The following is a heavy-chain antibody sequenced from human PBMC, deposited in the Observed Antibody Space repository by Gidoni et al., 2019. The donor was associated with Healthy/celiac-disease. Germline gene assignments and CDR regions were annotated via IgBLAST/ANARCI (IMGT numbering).Heavy chain of an antibody. J-gene: IGHJ4*02. CDR1: GFPFRRYP. Sequence: EVQLLESGGGLVQPGGSLRLSCAASGFPFRRYPMSWVRQAPGKGLEWVSAISGSGGSTYYADSVKGRFTISRDNSKNTLYLQMNSLRAEDTAVYYCAKGTYYYDSSGYLDFDYWGQGTLVTVSS. CDR3: AKGTYYYDSSGYLDFDY. CDR2: ISGSGGST. D-gene: IGHD3-22*01. V-gene: IGHV3-23*01.